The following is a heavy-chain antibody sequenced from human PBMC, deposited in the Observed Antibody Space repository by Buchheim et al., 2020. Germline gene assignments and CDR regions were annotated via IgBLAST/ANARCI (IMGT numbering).Heavy chain of an antibody. CDR3: AKDKAVAVQGPKYYYYGMDV. CDR1: GFTFSSYG. D-gene: IGHD6-19*01. V-gene: IGHV3-30*18. CDR2: ISYDGSNK. J-gene: IGHJ6*02. Sequence: QVQLVESGGGVVQPGRSLRLSCAASGFTFSSYGMHWVRQAPGKGLEWVAVISYDGSNKYYADSVKGRFTISRENSKNKLDLQMNSLRAEDTAVYYCAKDKAVAVQGPKYYYYGMDVWGQGTT.